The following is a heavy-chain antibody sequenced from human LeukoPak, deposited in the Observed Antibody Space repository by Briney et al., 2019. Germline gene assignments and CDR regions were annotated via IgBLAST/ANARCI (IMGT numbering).Heavy chain of an antibody. Sequence: GGSLRLSCTASGFTFGDYAVSWVRQAPGKGLEWVGFIRSKAYGGTTEYAASVKGRFTISRDDSKSIAYLQMNSLKTEDTAVYYCIRGYGTDWGQGTLVTVSS. CDR2: IRSKAYGGTT. D-gene: IGHD1-1*01. V-gene: IGHV3-49*04. CDR3: IRGYGTD. J-gene: IGHJ4*02. CDR1: GFTFGDYA.